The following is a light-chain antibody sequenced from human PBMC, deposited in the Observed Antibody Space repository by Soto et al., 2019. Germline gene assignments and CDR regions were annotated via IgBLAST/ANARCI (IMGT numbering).Light chain of an antibody. CDR1: SSDVGGYNY. J-gene: IGLJ2*01. Sequence: QSVLTQPPSASGSPGQSVTISCTRTSSDVGGYNYVSWYQHHPDKAPKLIIYEVYKRPSGVPDRFSGSKSGNTASLTVSGLQAEDEAEYYCSSYAASDSFVVFGGGTKVTVL. CDR2: EVY. V-gene: IGLV2-8*01. CDR3: SSYAASDSFVV.